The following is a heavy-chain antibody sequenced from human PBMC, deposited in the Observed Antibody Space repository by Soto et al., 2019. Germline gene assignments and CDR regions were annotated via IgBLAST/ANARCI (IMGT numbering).Heavy chain of an antibody. CDR2: ISPYNDYT. J-gene: IGHJ6*02. CDR1: GYTFIRYG. CDR3: ARGSYSVISWGTLSHSGLDV. Sequence: QVQLVQSAAEVKKPGASVKVSCKASGYTFIRYGITWVRQAPGQGLEWMGWISPYNDYTIYAQKLQGRVTMTTDTSTRRVYMELTGVKSDDTAVYYCARGSYSVISWGTLSHSGLDVWGQGTSVTVS. D-gene: IGHD3-16*01. V-gene: IGHV1-18*01.